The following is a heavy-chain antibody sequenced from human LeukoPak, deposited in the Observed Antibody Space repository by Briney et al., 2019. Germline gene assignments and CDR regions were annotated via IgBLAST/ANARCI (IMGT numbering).Heavy chain of an antibody. J-gene: IGHJ6*02. CDR1: VDTLTGDY. CDR2: INPNSGGA. V-gene: IGHV1-2*02. Sequence: APVKVSSTASVDTLTGDYMHCVRQAPGQGLEWMGWINPNSGGANYAQKFPGRVTMTRDTPIRPAYLQLRRLRSEGTAVYYCARSLNDFGSGYFWLYYHYCMDAGGQGTTVTVSS. CDR3: ARSLNDFGSGYFWLYYHYCMDA. D-gene: IGHD3-3*01.